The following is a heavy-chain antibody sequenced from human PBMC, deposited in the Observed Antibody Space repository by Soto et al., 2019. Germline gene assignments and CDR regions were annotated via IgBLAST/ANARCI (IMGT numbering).Heavy chain of an antibody. D-gene: IGHD2-15*01. CDR1: GVTFSSYA. J-gene: IGHJ4*02. CDR2: MNPNSGNT. Sequence: ASVKVSCKASGVTFSSYAINWVRQATGQGLEWMGWMNPNSGNTGYAQKFQGRVTMTRNTSISTAYMELSSLRSEDTAVYYCARGQIYCSGGSCYGVYGFDYWGQGTLVTVSS. CDR3: ARGQIYCSGGSCYGVYGFDY. V-gene: IGHV1-8*02.